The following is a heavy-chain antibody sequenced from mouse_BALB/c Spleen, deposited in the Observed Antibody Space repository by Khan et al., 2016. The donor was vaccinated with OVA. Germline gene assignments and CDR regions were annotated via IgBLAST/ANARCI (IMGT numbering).Heavy chain of an antibody. D-gene: IGHD1-3*01. J-gene: IGHJ3*01. CDR1: GYTFTDFA. V-gene: IGHV1S137*01. CDR3: ARGSGNSRFAY. CDR2: ISTYYGAA. Sequence: QVQLKESGAELVRPGVSVKISCKGSGYTFTDFAMHWVKQSHAKSLEWLGVISTYYGAASYTPKFKGKATVTVDKSSSTAYKELARLTSEYSASYYCARGSGNSRFAYWGQGTLVTVSA.